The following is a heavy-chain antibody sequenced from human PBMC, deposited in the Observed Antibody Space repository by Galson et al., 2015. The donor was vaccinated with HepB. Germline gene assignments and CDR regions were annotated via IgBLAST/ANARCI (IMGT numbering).Heavy chain of an antibody. CDR2: IIPMFGIP. D-gene: IGHD4-17*01. CDR3: AYGAPGGPLDV. Sequence: SVKVSCKASGGTFSSSVITWVRQAPGQGLEWMGKIIPMFGIPNNAQKFQGRVTITADKSTSTAYMALSSLRFEDTAVYYCAYGAPGGPLDVWGQGTTVTVSS. V-gene: IGHV1-69*04. CDR1: GGTFSSSV. J-gene: IGHJ6*02.